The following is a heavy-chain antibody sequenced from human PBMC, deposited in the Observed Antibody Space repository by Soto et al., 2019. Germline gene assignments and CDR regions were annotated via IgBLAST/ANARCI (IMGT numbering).Heavy chain of an antibody. CDR1: GYSFTSYW. D-gene: IGHD2-2*01. V-gene: IGHV5-51*01. CDR2: IYPGDSDT. CDR3: ARGDCSSTSCYLFWFDP. J-gene: IGHJ5*02. Sequence: GESLKISCKGSGYSFTSYWIGWVRQMPGKGLEWMGIIYPGDSDTRYSPSFQGQVTISADKSISTAYLQWSSLKASDTAMYYCARGDCSSTSCYLFWFDPWGQGTLVPVSS.